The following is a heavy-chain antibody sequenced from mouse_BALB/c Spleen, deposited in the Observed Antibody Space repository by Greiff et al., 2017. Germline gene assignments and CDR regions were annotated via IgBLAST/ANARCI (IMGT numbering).Heavy chain of an antibody. CDR3: ARKGGYYGSSAWFAY. CDR2: INPSTGYT. D-gene: IGHD1-1*01. V-gene: IGHV1-7*01. CDR1: GYTFTSYW. Sequence: QVQLKESGAELAKPGASVKMSCKASGYTFTSYWMHWVKQRPGQGLEWIGYINPSTGYTEYNQKFKDKATLTADKSSSTAYMQLSSLTSEDSAVYYCARKGGYYGSSAWFAYWGQGTLVTVSA. J-gene: IGHJ3*01.